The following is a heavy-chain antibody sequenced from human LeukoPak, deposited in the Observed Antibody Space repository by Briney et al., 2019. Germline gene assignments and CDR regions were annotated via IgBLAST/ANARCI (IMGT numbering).Heavy chain of an antibody. J-gene: IGHJ6*02. CDR1: GYTFTTYG. V-gene: IGHV1-18*01. D-gene: IGHD2-2*01. CDR2: ISADNGYT. CDR3: ARVCSSTSCYYYSGPPYGMDV. Sequence: ASVKVSCKASGYTFTTYGIIWVRQAPGQGLEWMGWISADNGYTNYAQKLQGRVTMTTDTSTSTAYMELRSLRSDDTAVYYCARVCSSTSCYYYSGPPYGMDVWGQGTTVTVSS.